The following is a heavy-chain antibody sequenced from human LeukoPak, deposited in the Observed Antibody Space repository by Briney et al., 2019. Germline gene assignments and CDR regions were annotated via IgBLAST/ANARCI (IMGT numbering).Heavy chain of an antibody. CDR3: ARVGRGSGTGLENEGLDY. CDR2: LTPSGST. V-gene: IGHV4-4*08. CDR1: GVFISTYY. D-gene: IGHD1-1*01. J-gene: IGHJ4*02. Sequence: SETLSLTCTVSGVFISTYYWAWIRQSPERGLEWIGYLTPSGSTNYKPSLKSRVAISIDTSKNQFSLKLSSVTAADTAVYYCARVGRGSGTGLENEGLDYWGQGTLVTVSS.